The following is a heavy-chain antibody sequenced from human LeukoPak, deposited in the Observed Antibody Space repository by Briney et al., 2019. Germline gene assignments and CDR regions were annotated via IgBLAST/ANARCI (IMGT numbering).Heavy chain of an antibody. Sequence: GASVKVSCKASGYTFTGYYMHWVRQAPGQGLEWMGWINPNSGGTNYAQKFQGRVTMTRDTSISTAYMELSRLRSDDTAVYYCARDNRDDFWSGYFYYMDVWGKGTTVTVSS. J-gene: IGHJ6*03. CDR3: ARDNRDDFWSGYFYYMDV. V-gene: IGHV1-2*02. D-gene: IGHD3-3*01. CDR1: GYTFTGYY. CDR2: INPNSGGT.